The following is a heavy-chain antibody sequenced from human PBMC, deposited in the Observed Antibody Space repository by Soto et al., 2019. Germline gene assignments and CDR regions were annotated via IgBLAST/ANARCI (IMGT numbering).Heavy chain of an antibody. CDR2: IIPIFGTA. Sequence: GASVKVSCKASGGTFSSYAISWVRQAPGQGLEWMGGIIPIFGTANYAQKFQGRVTITADESTSTAYMELSSLRSEDTAVYYCARDEGGGVAGILSSYGMDVWGQGTTVTVSS. J-gene: IGHJ6*02. CDR1: GGTFSSYA. V-gene: IGHV1-69*13. D-gene: IGHD6-19*01. CDR3: ARDEGGGVAGILSSYGMDV.